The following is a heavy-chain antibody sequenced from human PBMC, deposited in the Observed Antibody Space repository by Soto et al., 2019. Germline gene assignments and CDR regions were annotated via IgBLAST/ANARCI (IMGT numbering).Heavy chain of an antibody. J-gene: IGHJ4*02. CDR1: GYTLSTSS. CDR3: LSDSNGYFYWMGRY. V-gene: IGHV1-24*01. D-gene: IGHD4-4*01. CDR2: LGPGEGRT. Sequence: ASVKVSCKLYGYTLSTSSIHWVRQAPGKGLEWMGGLGPGEGRTTFAQKFQGRFTVSRDNSKNRLYLDMKSLRADDTALYYCLSDSNGYFYWMGRYWGQGTPVTVSS.